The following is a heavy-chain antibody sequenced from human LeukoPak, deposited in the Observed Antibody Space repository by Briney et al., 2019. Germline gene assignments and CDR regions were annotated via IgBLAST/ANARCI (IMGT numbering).Heavy chain of an antibody. V-gene: IGHV4-30-2*01. CDR3: ARDRAGLGLLDF. D-gene: IGHD1-26*01. J-gene: IGHJ3*01. CDR2: IFQSGSP. Sequence: SETLSLTCAVSGGPISRGGYSWTWIRQPPGKGLEWIGYIFQSGSPSYNPSLRSRVTISVDTSRNHFSLELISVTAADTAMYYCARDRAGLGLLDFWGQGTMVTVSS. CDR1: GGPISRGGYS.